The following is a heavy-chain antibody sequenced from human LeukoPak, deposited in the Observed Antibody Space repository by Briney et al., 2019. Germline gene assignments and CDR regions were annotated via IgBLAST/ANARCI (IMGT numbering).Heavy chain of an antibody. V-gene: IGHV3-48*03. J-gene: IGHJ6*02. CDR3: ARRLPYFGMDV. Sequence: GGSLRLSCAASGFTFSSYAMHWVRQAPGKGLEWVSFITNSGGAIEYTDSVKGRFTISRDNAKNSLYLQMSSLRAEDTALYYCARRLPYFGMDVWGQGTTVTVSS. D-gene: IGHD5-18*01. CDR1: GFTFSSYA. CDR2: ITNSGGAI.